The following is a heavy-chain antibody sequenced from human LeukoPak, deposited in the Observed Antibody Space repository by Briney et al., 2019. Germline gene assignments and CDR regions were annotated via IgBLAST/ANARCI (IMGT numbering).Heavy chain of an antibody. CDR2: ISGSGTIT. Sequence: PGGSLRLSCAASGFTFSDYYMAWIRQAPGKGLNWVSYISGSGTITYYADSPKGRFTISRDNAKNSLFLQMDSLRAEDTAVYYCVRILEGYSYYMDAWGKGTTVIVSS. CDR3: VRILEGYSYYMDA. V-gene: IGHV3-11*04. J-gene: IGHJ6*03. CDR1: GFTFSDYY.